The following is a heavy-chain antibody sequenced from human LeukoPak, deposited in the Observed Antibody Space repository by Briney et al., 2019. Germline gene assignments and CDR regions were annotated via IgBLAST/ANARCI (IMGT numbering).Heavy chain of an antibody. D-gene: IGHD3-3*01. CDR1: GFTSRNSV. V-gene: IGHV3-23*01. CDR3: AKDNHDFWSGTPEAFDI. J-gene: IGHJ3*02. CDR2: SDTDGDT. Sequence: PGGSLRLSCVVSGFTSRNSVMSWVRQPPGKGLGWVSSSDTDGDTQYADSVKGRFTMSRDNSKNTLYLQMNSLRAEDTAVYYCAKDNHDFWSGTPEAFDIWGQGTMVTVSS.